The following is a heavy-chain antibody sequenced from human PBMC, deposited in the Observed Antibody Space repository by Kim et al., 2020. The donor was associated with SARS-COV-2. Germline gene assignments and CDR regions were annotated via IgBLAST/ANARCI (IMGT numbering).Heavy chain of an antibody. CDR2: ISSGDSDD. Sequence: GESLKISCQGSGYKFATYWIGWVRQKPGKRLVWLGIISSGDSDDRYSPSFQGHVTMSVDTSVTTAYLECCSLRASDRGIYFCARHRLTSVTAERFYILGQ. J-gene: IGHJ3*02. CDR3: ARHRLTSVTAERFYI. CDR1: GYKFATYW. V-gene: IGHV5-51*01. D-gene: IGHD1-26*01.